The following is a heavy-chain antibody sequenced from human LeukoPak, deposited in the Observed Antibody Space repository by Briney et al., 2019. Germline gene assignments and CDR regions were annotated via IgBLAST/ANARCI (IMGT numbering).Heavy chain of an antibody. Sequence: PGGSLRLSCTASGFTFSDYAMSWVRQAPGKGLEWVSGISGSGGSIRYADSVKGRFIISRDSSKNTLYLQMNSLRAEDTAVYYCAKGGDGYNYYFDYWGQETLVTVSS. CDR2: ISGSGGSI. CDR1: GFTFSDYA. CDR3: AKGGDGYNYYFDY. J-gene: IGHJ4*02. D-gene: IGHD5-24*01. V-gene: IGHV3-23*01.